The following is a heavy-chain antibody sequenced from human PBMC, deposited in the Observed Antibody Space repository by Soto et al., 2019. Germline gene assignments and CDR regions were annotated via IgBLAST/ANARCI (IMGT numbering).Heavy chain of an antibody. CDR2: IYYSGST. CDR1: GGSISRGGYY. D-gene: IGHD2-2*01. CDR3: AREKVVVVVAIDHNVLAS. J-gene: IGHJ1*01. Sequence: SETLSLTCTVSGGSISRGGYYWGWIRQHPGKGPEWSGYIYYSGSTYYNPSLKNRVTISVDTSKNQFSLKLSSVTAADTAVYYCAREKVVVVVAIDHNVLASWAQGTPVPVSS. V-gene: IGHV4-31*03.